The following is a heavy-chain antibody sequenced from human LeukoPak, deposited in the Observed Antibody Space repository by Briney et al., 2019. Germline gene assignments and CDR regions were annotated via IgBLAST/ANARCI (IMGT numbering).Heavy chain of an antibody. J-gene: IGHJ6*04. CDR3: ARDRNYYDSKTGQDV. CDR2: IYYSGST. Sequence: SETLSLTCTVSGGSISSGGYYWSWIRQHPGKGLEWIGYIYYSGSTYYNPSLKSRVTISVDTSKNQFSLKLSSVTAADTAVYYCARDRNYYDSKTGQDVWGKGTTVTVSS. D-gene: IGHD3-22*01. CDR1: GGSISSGGYY. V-gene: IGHV4-31*03.